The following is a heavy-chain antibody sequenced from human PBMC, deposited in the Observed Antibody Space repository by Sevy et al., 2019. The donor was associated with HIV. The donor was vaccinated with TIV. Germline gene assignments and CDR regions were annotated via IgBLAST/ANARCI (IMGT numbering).Heavy chain of an antibody. CDR3: ATVGLRYYSGSSSYQGDWFDP. J-gene: IGHJ5*02. V-gene: IGHV1-24*01. Sequence: ASVKVSCKVSGYTLTKLSIHWVRQAPGKGLEWLGDFDPQDDEIIYAQRFQGRLTMTEDTSTETANMELSSLTSEDTAVYYCATVGLRYYSGSSSYQGDWFDPWGQGTLVTVSS. D-gene: IGHD2-15*01. CDR1: GYTLTKLS. CDR2: FDPQDDEI.